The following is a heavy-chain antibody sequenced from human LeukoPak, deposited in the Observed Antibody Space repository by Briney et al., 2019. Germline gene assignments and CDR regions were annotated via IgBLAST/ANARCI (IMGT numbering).Heavy chain of an antibody. V-gene: IGHV4-31*03. J-gene: IGHJ5*02. CDR1: GVSISSGGYY. CDR2: IYYSGST. D-gene: IGHD3-3*01. Sequence: SQTLSLTCTVSGVSISSGGYYWSWIRQHPGKGLEWIGYIYYSGSTYYNPSLKSRVTISVDTSKNQFSLKLSSVTAADTAVYYCARHSLWSGYYLNWFDPWGQGTLVTVSS. CDR3: ARHSLWSGYYLNWFDP.